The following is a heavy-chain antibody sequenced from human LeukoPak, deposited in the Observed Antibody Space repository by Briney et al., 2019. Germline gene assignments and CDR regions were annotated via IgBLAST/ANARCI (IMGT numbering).Heavy chain of an antibody. CDR1: GGSISSYC. Sequence: PSETLSLTCNVSGGSISSYCWSWIRQPAGKGLECIGLIYTSGSTNYNPSLKSRVTMSIDTSKNQLSLKPRSVTAADTAVYYCARDPVAVTTYYRPRAHWFDPWGQGTLVTVSS. D-gene: IGHD4-17*01. CDR2: IYTSGST. V-gene: IGHV4-4*07. CDR3: ARDPVAVTTYYRPRAHWFDP. J-gene: IGHJ5*02.